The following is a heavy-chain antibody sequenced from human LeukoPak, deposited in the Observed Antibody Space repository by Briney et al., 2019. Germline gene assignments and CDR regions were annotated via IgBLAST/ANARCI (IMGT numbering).Heavy chain of an antibody. D-gene: IGHD3-22*01. CDR1: GFTFSSYG. V-gene: IGHV3-23*01. Sequence: GGSLSLSCAASGFTFSSYGMSWVRQAPGKWLEWVSAISGSVGSTYYADSVKGRFTISRDNSKNTLYLQMNSLRAEDTAVYYCAKSRSSGLDASDIWGQGTMVTVSS. J-gene: IGHJ3*02. CDR3: AKSRSSGLDASDI. CDR2: ISGSVGST.